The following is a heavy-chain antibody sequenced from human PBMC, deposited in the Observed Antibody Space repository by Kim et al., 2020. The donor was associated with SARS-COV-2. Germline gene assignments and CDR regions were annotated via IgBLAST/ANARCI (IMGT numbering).Heavy chain of an antibody. CDR1: GFTFSGYW. J-gene: IGHJ4*02. Sequence: GGSLRLSCAASGFTFSGYWMACLRQFPGKGLEWVSNIKPDGSLKFYVDSVEGRFTVSRDNAKNSVYLQMNGLRPEDTAVYYCARDDGFRSIDHWGQGILVTVSS. V-gene: IGHV3-7*01. CDR2: IKPDGSLK. CDR3: ARDDGFRSIDH. D-gene: IGHD6-25*01.